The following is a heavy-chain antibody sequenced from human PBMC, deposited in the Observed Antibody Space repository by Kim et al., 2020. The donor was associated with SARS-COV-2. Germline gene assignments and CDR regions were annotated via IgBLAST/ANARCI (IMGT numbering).Heavy chain of an antibody. D-gene: IGHD3-10*01. Sequence: SETLSLTCAVYGGSFSGYYWSWIRQPPGKGLEWIGEINHSGSTNYNPSLKSRVTISVDTSKNQFSLKLSSVTAADTAVYYCARVGDYYGSGSYYNHFDY. V-gene: IGHV4-34*01. CDR3: ARVGDYYGSGSYYNHFDY. CDR2: INHSGST. J-gene: IGHJ4*01. CDR1: GGSFSGYY.